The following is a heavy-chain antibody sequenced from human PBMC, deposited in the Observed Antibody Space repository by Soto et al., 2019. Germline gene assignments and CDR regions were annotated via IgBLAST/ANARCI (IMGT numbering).Heavy chain of an antibody. V-gene: IGHV3-33*01. D-gene: IGHD6-13*01. CDR1: GFTFSSYG. CDR3: ARGWYGYYYGMDV. Sequence: QVQLVESGGGVVQPGRSLRLSCAASGFTFSSYGMHWVRQAPGKGLEWVAVIWYDGSNKYYADSVKGRFTISRDNSKNTRYLQMNSLRAEDTAVYYCARGWYGYYYGMDVWGQGTTVTVSS. J-gene: IGHJ6*02. CDR2: IWYDGSNK.